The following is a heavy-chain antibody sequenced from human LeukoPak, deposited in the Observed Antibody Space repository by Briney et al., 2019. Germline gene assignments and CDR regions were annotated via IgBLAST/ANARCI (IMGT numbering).Heavy chain of an antibody. D-gene: IGHD4-23*01. CDR1: GFSVSSKY. J-gene: IGHJ4*02. CDR2: IHSGGGT. Sequence: GGSLRLSCAASGFSVSSKYMSWVRQAPGKGLEWVAVIHSGGGTNYADSVKGRFTISRDDSKNTLYLQMDSLRVEDTALYYCVRGGNHDTWYEFDYWGQGTLVTVSS. V-gene: IGHV3-53*01. CDR3: VRGGNHDTWYEFDY.